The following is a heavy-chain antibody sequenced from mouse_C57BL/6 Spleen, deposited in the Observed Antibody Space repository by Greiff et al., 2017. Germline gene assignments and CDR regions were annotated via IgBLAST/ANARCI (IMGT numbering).Heavy chain of an antibody. V-gene: IGHV5-4*01. Sequence: EVQLVESGGGLVKPGGSLKLSCAASGFTFSSYAMSWVRQTPEKRLEWVATISDDGSYTDYPDNVKGRFTISRDNAKNNLYLQMSHLKSEDTAMYYCAKLGSFDYWGQGTTLTVSA. D-gene: IGHD4-1*01. CDR3: AKLGSFDY. J-gene: IGHJ2*01. CDR1: GFTFSSYA. CDR2: ISDDGSYT.